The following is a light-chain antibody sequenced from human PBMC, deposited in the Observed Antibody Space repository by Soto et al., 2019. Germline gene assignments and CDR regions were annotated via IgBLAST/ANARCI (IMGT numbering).Light chain of an antibody. J-gene: IGLJ1*01. CDR1: SSDVGSSNG. CDR3: SSYTTSSTYV. CDR2: DVS. V-gene: IGLV2-18*02. Sequence: QSGLTQPPSVSGSPGQSVAISCTGTSSDVGSSNGVSWYQQPPGTAPKLMIYDVSNRPPGVPDRFSGSKSGNTASLTISGLQAEDEADYYCSSYTTSSTYVFGTGTKVTVL.